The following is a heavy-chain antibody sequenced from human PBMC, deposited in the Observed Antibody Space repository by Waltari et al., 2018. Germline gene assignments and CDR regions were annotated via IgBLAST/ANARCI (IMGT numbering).Heavy chain of an antibody. V-gene: IGHV1-2*07. J-gene: IGHJ4*02. D-gene: IGHD6-6*01. Sequence: QVVLVQSGAEVKKPGASVKVSCKASGYIFINYYLHWVRQAPGQGPEWMGGVNPDTGNANYAHKFRGRVTMTWDTSSNTAFMDLSDLKSDDTAVYYCVRERTTVAARPGDYWGQGTLVTVSS. CDR2: VNPDTGNA. CDR1: GYIFINYY. CDR3: VRERTTVAARPGDY.